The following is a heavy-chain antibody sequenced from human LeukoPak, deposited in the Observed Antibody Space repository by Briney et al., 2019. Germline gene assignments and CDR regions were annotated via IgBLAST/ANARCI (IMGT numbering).Heavy chain of an antibody. Sequence: GGSLRLSCAASGLTFSSYAMSWVRQAPGKGLEWVSAISGSGGSTYYADSVKGRFTISRDNSKYTLYLQMNSLRAEDTAVYYCAKDGYDYYYYYMDVWGKGTTVTVSS. CDR1: GLTFSSYA. CDR2: ISGSGGST. V-gene: IGHV3-23*01. J-gene: IGHJ6*03. CDR3: AKDGYDYYYYYMDV. D-gene: IGHD1-1*01.